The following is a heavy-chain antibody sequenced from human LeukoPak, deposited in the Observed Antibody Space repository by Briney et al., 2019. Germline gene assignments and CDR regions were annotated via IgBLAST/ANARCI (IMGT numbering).Heavy chain of an antibody. V-gene: IGHV3-9*01. Sequence: AGGSLRLSCAASGFTFDDCAMHWVRQAPGKGLEWVSGISWNSGDIGYADSVKGRFTISRDNAKNSLYLQMNSLRTEDTALYYCAKGAGSYYNAVDNWGQGTMVTVSS. J-gene: IGHJ3*02. CDR2: ISWNSGDI. CDR1: GFTFDDCA. D-gene: IGHD3-10*01. CDR3: AKGAGSYYNAVDN.